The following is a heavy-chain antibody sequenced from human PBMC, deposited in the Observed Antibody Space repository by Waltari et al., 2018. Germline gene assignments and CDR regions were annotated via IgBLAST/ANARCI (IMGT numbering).Heavy chain of an antibody. CDR1: GGSLRGYY. CDR3: ASRSTITMVQEALFDY. D-gene: IGHD3-10*01. V-gene: IGHV4-34*01. CDR2: INHSGST. Sequence: QVQLQQWGAGLLKPSETLSLTCAVYGGSLRGYYWRWLRQPPGKGLEWIGEINHSGSTNYNPSLKSRVTISVDTSKNQFSLKLSSVTAADTAVYYCASRSTITMVQEALFDYWGQGTLVTVSS. J-gene: IGHJ4*02.